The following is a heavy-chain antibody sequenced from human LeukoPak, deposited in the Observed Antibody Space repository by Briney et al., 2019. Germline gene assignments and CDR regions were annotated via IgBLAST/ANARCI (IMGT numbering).Heavy chain of an antibody. Sequence: SGGSLRLSCAASGFSFSSYVMYWVRQAPGKGLEWVAVISYDGSNKYYADSVKGRFTISRDNSKNTLYLQMNSLRAEDTAVYYCARGYMGYCSSTSCYAFDIWGQGTMVTVSS. V-gene: IGHV3-30-3*01. CDR2: ISYDGSNK. CDR3: ARGYMGYCSSTSCYAFDI. D-gene: IGHD2-2*01. J-gene: IGHJ3*02. CDR1: GFSFSSYV.